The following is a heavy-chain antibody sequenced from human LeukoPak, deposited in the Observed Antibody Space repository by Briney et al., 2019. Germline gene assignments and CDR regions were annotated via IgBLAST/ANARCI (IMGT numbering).Heavy chain of an antibody. D-gene: IGHD6-13*01. CDR1: GFTFSSYG. CDR3: AKDSSSWYHYFDY. V-gene: IGHV3-30*02. J-gene: IGHJ4*02. Sequence: AGGSLRLPCAASGFTFSSYGMHWVRQAPGKGLEWVAFIRYDGSNKYYADSVKGRFTISRDNSKNTLYLQMNSLRAEDTAVYYCAKDSSSWYHYFDYWGQGTLVTVSS. CDR2: IRYDGSNK.